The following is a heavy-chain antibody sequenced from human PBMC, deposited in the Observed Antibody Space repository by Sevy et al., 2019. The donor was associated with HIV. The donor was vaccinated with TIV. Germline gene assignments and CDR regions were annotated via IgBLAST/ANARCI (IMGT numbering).Heavy chain of an antibody. V-gene: IGHV5-51*01. D-gene: IGHD3-9*01. CDR3: AGSEDEYDILAGYYTQRFDY. J-gene: IGHJ4*02. Sequence: GESLKISCKGSGYSFTSYWIVWVRQMPGKGLEWMGIIYPGDSDTSYSPSFQGQVTISADKSISTAYLQWSSLKASDTAMYYCAGSEDEYDILAGYYTQRFDYWGQGTLVTVSS. CDR1: GYSFTSYW. CDR2: IYPGDSDT.